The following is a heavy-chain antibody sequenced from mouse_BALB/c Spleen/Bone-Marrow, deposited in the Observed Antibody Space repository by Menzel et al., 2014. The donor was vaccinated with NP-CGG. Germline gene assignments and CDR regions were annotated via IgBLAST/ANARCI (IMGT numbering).Heavy chain of an antibody. Sequence: EVKLMESGPELVKPGASVKISCKASGYSFTGYFMNWVKQSHGKSLEWIGRINSYNGDTFYNQKFKGKATLTVDKSSSTAHMELLSLTSEDSAVCYCGRGDDYDGDFDRWGQGTTLTVSS. D-gene: IGHD2-4*01. CDR3: GRGDDYDGDFDR. J-gene: IGHJ2*01. CDR1: GYSFTGYF. CDR2: INSYNGDT. V-gene: IGHV1-37*01.